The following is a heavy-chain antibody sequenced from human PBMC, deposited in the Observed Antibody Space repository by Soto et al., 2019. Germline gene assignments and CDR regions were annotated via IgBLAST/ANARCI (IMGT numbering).Heavy chain of an antibody. V-gene: IGHV1-3*01. CDR2: INAGNGNT. CDR3: ARVGITMVRGVIIANYYGMDV. Sequence: ASVKVSCKASGYTFTSYAMHWVRQAPGQRLEWMGWINAGNGNTKCSQKFQGRVTITRDTSASTAYMELSSLRSEDTAVYYCARVGITMVRGVIIANYYGMDVWGQGTTVTVSS. D-gene: IGHD3-10*01. CDR1: GYTFTSYA. J-gene: IGHJ6*02.